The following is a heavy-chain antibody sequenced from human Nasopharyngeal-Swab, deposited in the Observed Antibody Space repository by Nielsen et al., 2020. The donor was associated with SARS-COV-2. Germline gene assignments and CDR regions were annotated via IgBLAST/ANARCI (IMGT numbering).Heavy chain of an antibody. CDR1: GFTFSSYS. CDR2: ITGNGDTT. V-gene: IGHV3-23*01. J-gene: IGHJ4*02. D-gene: IGHD4-17*01. Sequence: GGSLRLSCAASGFTFSSYSMSWLRQAPGKGLEWVSTITGNGDTTYYADSVKGRFTISRDNSKNTLYLQMDSLRAEDTAVYYCARDAPAHYGAFYWGRGTLVTVSS. CDR3: ARDAPAHYGAFY.